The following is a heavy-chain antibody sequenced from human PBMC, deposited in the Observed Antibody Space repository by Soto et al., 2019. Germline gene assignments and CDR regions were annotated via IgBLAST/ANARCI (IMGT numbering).Heavy chain of an antibody. CDR3: ARESGSAATDY. D-gene: IGHD2-15*01. CDR2: IYYSGST. J-gene: IGHJ4*02. Sequence: SETLSLTCTVSGGSISSYYWSWIRQPPGKGLEWIGYIYYSGSTNYNPSLKSRVTISVDTSKNQFSLKLSSVTAADTAVYYCARESGSAATDYWGQGTLVTAPQ. CDR1: GGSISSYY. V-gene: IGHV4-59*01.